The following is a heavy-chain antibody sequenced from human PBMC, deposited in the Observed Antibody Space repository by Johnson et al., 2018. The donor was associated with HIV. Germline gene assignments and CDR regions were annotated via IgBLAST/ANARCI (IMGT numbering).Heavy chain of an antibody. V-gene: IGHV3-9*01. D-gene: IGHD6-13*01. CDR3: AGYSSSWYDAFDI. CDR1: GFTFDDYA. J-gene: IGHJ3*02. CDR2: ISWNSGSI. Sequence: EVQLVESGGGLVQPGRSLRLSCAASGFTFDDYAMHWVRQAPGKGLEWVSGISWNSGSIGYADSVKGRFTISSDNAKNSLYLQMNSLRAEDTALYYCAGYSSSWYDAFDIWGQGTMVTVSS.